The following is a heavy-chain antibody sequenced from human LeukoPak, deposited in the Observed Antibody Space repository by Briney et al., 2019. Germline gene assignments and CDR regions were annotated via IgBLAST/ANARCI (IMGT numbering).Heavy chain of an antibody. Sequence: SGPTLVNPTQTLTLTCTFSGFSLSTSGMCVSWIRQPPGKALEWLARIDWDDDKYYSPSLKTRLTISKETSTNQVVLTITNMAPVDTATYYCARTPDSNVNYDPHFNYWGQGTPVTVS. D-gene: IGHD3-22*01. J-gene: IGHJ4*02. CDR1: GFSLSTSGMC. V-gene: IGHV2-70*11. CDR3: ARTPDSNVNYDPHFNY. CDR2: IDWDDDK.